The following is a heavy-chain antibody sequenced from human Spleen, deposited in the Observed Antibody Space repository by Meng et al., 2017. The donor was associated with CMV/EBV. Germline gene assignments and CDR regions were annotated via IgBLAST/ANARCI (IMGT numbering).Heavy chain of an antibody. CDR1: GFIFNTYA. Sequence: GESLKISCAASGFIFNTYAMSWVRQAPGQGLQWVASITDSGDRTFYADSVKGRFTISRDNSNNTLSLQMHSLRVDDTAIYYCETRDIWGQGTLVTVS. CDR3: ETRDI. V-gene: IGHV3-23*01. CDR2: ITDSGDRT. J-gene: IGHJ4*02.